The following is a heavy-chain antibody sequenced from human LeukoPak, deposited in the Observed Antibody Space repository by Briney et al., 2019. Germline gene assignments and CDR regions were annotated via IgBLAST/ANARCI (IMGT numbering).Heavy chain of an antibody. V-gene: IGHV3-20*04. D-gene: IGHD6-13*01. Sequence: GGSLRLSCAASGFTFDDYGMSWVRQAPGKGLEWVSGINWNGGSTGYADSVKGRFTISRDNAKTSLYLQMNSLRAEDTALYYCARDLRQRQQLVPKYFDYWGQGTLVTVSS. J-gene: IGHJ4*02. CDR2: INWNGGST. CDR3: ARDLRQRQQLVPKYFDY. CDR1: GFTFDDYG.